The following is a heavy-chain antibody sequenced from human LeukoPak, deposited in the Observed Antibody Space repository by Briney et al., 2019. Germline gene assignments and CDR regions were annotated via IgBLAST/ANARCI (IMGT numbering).Heavy chain of an antibody. J-gene: IGHJ4*02. Sequence: TLSLTCTVSGGSISSGGYYWNWIRQPAGKGLEWIGRVYTTGSANYNPSLKSRVTISVDTSKNQFSLKLSSVTAADTAVYYCARALEIFGVFDYWGQGTLVTVSS. CDR1: GGSISSGGYY. CDR3: ARALEIFGVFDY. D-gene: IGHD3-3*01. V-gene: IGHV4-61*02. CDR2: VYTTGSA.